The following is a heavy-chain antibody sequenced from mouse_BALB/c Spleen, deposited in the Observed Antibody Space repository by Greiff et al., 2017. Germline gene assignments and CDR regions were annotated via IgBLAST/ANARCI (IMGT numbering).Heavy chain of an antibody. CDR1: GFTFTDYY. D-gene: IGHD1-1*01. CDR2: IRNKANGYTT. CDR3: ARDIGYGSRGAWFAY. J-gene: IGHJ3*01. Sequence: EVKVVESGGGLVQPGGSLRLSCATSGFTFTDYYMSWVRQPPGKALEWLGFIRNKANGYTTEYSASVKGRFTISRDNSQSILYLQMNTLRAEDSATYYCARDIGYGSRGAWFAYWGQGTLVTVSA. V-gene: IGHV7-3*02.